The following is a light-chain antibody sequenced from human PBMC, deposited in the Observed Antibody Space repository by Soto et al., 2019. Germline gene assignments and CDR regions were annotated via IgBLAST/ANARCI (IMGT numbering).Light chain of an antibody. CDR2: DVS. CDR1: SSDVGGYNY. J-gene: IGLJ1*01. Sequence: QSALTQPASGSRSPGQSITISCTGTSSDVGGYNYVSWYQQHPGKAPKLMIYDVSNRPSGVSNRFSGSKSGNTASLTISGLQAEDEPDYYCSSYTSSSFYVFGTGTKVTLL. V-gene: IGLV2-14*01. CDR3: SSYTSSSFYV.